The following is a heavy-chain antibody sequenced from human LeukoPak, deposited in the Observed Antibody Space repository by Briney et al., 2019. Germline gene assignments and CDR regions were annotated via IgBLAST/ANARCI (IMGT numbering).Heavy chain of an antibody. V-gene: IGHV3-30-3*01. D-gene: IGHD2-15*01. Sequence: GGSLRLSCAASGFTFSSYAMHWVRQAPGKGLEWVAVISYDGSNKYYADSVKGRFTISRDNSKNTLYLQMNSLRAEDTAVYYCARARYSSFGIVVVVAAADCWGQGTLVTVSS. CDR3: ARARYSSFGIVVVVAAADC. J-gene: IGHJ4*02. CDR1: GFTFSSYA. CDR2: ISYDGSNK.